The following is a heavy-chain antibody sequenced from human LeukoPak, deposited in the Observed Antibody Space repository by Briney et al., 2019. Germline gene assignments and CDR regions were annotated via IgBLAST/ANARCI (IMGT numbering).Heavy chain of an antibody. CDR2: IYSGGST. J-gene: IGHJ4*02. Sequence: GGSLRLSCAASGFTVSSNYMSWVRQAPGKGLEWVSVIYSGGSTYYADSVKGRFTISRHNSKNTLYLQMNSLRAEDTAVYYCARGYCSGGSCYSALRFDYWGQGTLVTVSS. D-gene: IGHD2-15*01. V-gene: IGHV3-53*04. CDR3: ARGYCSGGSCYSALRFDY. CDR1: GFTVSSNY.